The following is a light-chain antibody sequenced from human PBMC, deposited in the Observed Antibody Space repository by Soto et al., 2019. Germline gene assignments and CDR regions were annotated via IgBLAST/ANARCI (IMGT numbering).Light chain of an antibody. Sequence: IKMTQSPSSLSASVGYRFTITCRASQGVSTYLAWFQQKPGKVPKLLIYAASTLQSGIPSRFSGSGSGTDFTLTISSLQPEDVATYYCQKYNSAPRTFGRGTKVDIK. CDR3: QKYNSAPRT. CDR1: QGVSTY. CDR2: AAS. V-gene: IGKV1-27*01. J-gene: IGKJ1*01.